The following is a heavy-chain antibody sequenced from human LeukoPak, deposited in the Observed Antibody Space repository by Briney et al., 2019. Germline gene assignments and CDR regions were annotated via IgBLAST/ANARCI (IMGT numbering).Heavy chain of an antibody. Sequence: PGGSLRLSCAASGXTFDDYAMHWVRRAPGKGLEWVSLISGDGGSTYYADSVKGRFTISRDNSKNSLDLQMNSLRTEDTALYYCAKSNSHGSSWYYSDYWGQGTLVTVSS. J-gene: IGHJ4*02. CDR1: GXTFDDYA. CDR2: ISGDGGST. V-gene: IGHV3-43*02. D-gene: IGHD6-13*01. CDR3: AKSNSHGSSWYYSDY.